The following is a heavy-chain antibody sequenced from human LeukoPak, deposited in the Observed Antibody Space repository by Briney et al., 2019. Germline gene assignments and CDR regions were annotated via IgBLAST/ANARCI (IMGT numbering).Heavy chain of an antibody. V-gene: IGHV3-53*01. J-gene: IGHJ3*02. D-gene: IGHD3-10*01. CDR1: GFTVSGNY. CDR2: IYSGGST. Sequence: PGGSLRLSCAASGFTVSGNYMSWVRQAPGKGLEWVSVIYSGGSTYYSDSVKGRFTISRDNSKTTLYLQMNSLRAEDTAVYYCASLIWFGDLDIWGQGTMVTVSS. CDR3: ASLIWFGDLDI.